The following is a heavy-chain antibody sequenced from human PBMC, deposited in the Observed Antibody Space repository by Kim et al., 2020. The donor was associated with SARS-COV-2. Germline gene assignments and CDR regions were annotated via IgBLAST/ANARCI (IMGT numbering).Heavy chain of an antibody. D-gene: IGHD3-22*01. CDR1: GFTFSSYA. CDR3: AKQLGITTIVVVDAFDI. J-gene: IGHJ3*02. CDR2: ISGSGGST. V-gene: IGHV3-23*01. Sequence: GGSLRLSCAASGFTFSSYAMSWVRQAPGKGLEWVSAISGSGGSTYYADSVKGRFTISRDNSMNTPYLEMNSLRAEDTAVYYCAKQLGITTIVVVDAFDIGGQGKRVTVAS.